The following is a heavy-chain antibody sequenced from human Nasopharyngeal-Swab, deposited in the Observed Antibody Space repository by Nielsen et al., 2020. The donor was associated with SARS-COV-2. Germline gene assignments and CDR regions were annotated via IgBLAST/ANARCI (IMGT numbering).Heavy chain of an antibody. V-gene: IGHV3-21*01. CDR2: ISSSSSYM. CDR3: ARERCSGGSCYLYYYYGMDV. J-gene: IGHJ6*02. CDR1: GGSMSTGNYY. Sequence: ETLSLTCTVSGGSMSTGNYYWGWIRQSPGKGLEWVSSISSSSSYMYYADSVKGRFTISRDNAKNSLYLQMNSLRAEDTAVYYCARERCSGGSCYLYYYYGMDVWGQGTTVTVSS. D-gene: IGHD2-15*01.